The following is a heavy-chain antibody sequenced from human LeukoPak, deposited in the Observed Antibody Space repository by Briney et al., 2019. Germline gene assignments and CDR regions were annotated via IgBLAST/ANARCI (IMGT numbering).Heavy chain of an antibody. D-gene: IGHD5-18*01. Sequence: PSETLSLTCAVYGGSFSGYYWSWIRQPPGKGLEWIGEINHSGSTNYNPSLKSRVTISVDTSKNQFSLKLSSVTAADTAVYYCARDRYIFAGPDAYYYMDVWGKGTTVTISS. V-gene: IGHV4-34*01. CDR1: GGSFSGYY. J-gene: IGHJ6*03. CDR3: ARDRYIFAGPDAYYYMDV. CDR2: INHSGST.